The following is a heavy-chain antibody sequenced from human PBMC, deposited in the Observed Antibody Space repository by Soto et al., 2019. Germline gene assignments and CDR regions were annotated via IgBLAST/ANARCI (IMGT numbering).Heavy chain of an antibody. J-gene: IGHJ2*01. CDR2: INHSGST. CDR1: GASFSDSY. CDR3: AREVPSRYFDL. D-gene: IGHD1-1*01. Sequence: KASETLSLTCAVYGASFSDSYWNWIRQPPGKGLEWIGEINHSGSTIYNTSLESRVTISLDTSRKQFTLKMRSATAADTAVYYCAREVPSRYFDLWGRGTPVTVSS. V-gene: IGHV4-34*01.